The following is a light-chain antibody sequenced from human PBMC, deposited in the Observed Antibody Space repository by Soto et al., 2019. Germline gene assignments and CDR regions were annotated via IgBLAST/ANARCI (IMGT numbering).Light chain of an antibody. J-gene: IGKJ1*01. Sequence: DIGMTQSPSSLSSSVGDILIITCRANQYISTYLNWYQQKPGKAPKLLIYVASNLQSGVPSRFSGSGSGTDFTLTISSLQPEDIATYYCQESYSTSFGQGTKVDIK. V-gene: IGKV1-39*01. CDR2: VAS. CDR1: QYISTY. CDR3: QESYSTS.